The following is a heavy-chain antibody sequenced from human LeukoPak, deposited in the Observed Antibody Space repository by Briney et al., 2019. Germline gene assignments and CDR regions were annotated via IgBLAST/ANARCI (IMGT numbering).Heavy chain of an antibody. CDR3: VRDTVVVPRGDEFDI. D-gene: IGHD2-2*01. CDR1: GFTLSRYS. J-gene: IGHJ3*02. V-gene: IGHV3-7*04. CDR2: IKYDGRDK. Sequence: GGSLRLSCAASGFTLSRYSMTWVRQPPGKGLEGVANIKYDGRDKSNVDFAKARLTISRDNAKTSLYLQRNSLRAADKAVYYCVRDTVVVPRGDEFDICGQGAMVTVSS.